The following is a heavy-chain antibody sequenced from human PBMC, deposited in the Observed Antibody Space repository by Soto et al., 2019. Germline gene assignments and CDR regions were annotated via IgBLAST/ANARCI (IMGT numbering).Heavy chain of an antibody. CDR3: AKDSDTAMVFDY. J-gene: IGHJ4*02. Sequence: VGSLRLSCAASGFTFSSYGMHWVRQAPGKGLEWVAVISYDGSNKYYADSVKGRFTISRDNSKNTLYLQMNSLRAEDTAVYYCAKDSDTAMVFDYWGQGTLVTVSS. CDR1: GFTFSSYG. D-gene: IGHD5-18*01. CDR2: ISYDGSNK. V-gene: IGHV3-30*18.